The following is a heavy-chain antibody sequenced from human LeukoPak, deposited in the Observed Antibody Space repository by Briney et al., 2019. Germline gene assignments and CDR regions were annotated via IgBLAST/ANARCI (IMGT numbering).Heavy chain of an antibody. CDR3: TRMTTGHDY. J-gene: IGHJ4*02. D-gene: IGHD4-17*01. CDR2: INHSGYT. CDR1: GVSFNNYY. Sequence: SETLSLTCAVSGVSFNNYYWSWVRQTPGKGLEWIGEINHSGYTNDSPSLKSRVTLSTDTSRKQFSLNLRSVTVADTGIYYCTRMTTGHDYWGQGTLVTVSS. V-gene: IGHV4-34*01.